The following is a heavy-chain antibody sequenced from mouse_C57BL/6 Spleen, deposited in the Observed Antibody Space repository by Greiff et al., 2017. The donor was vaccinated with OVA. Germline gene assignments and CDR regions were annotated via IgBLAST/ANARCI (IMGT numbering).Heavy chain of an antibody. CDR1: GYTFTSYW. J-gene: IGHJ2*01. Sequence: QVQLKQPGAELVKPGASVKMSCKASGYTFTSYWITWVKQRPGQGLEWIGDIYPGSGSTNYNEKFKSKATLTVDTSSSTAYMQLSSLTSEDSAVYYCAVITTVVAGCDDWGQGTTLTVSS. D-gene: IGHD1-1*01. CDR3: AVITTVVAGCDD. CDR2: IYPGSGST. V-gene: IGHV1-55*01.